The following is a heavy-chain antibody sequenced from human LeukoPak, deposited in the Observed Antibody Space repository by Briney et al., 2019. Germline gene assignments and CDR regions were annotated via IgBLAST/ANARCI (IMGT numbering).Heavy chain of an antibody. J-gene: IGHJ4*02. Sequence: GSLRLSCAASGFTFSSYAMSWVRQAPGKGLEWVSAISGSGGSTYYADSVKGRFTISRDNSKNTLYLQMNSLKTEDTAVYYCTTSLRAADTNSGLGTLVTVSS. CDR2: ISGSGGST. V-gene: IGHV3-23*01. CDR3: TTSLRAADTN. CDR1: GFTFSSYA. D-gene: IGHD6-13*01.